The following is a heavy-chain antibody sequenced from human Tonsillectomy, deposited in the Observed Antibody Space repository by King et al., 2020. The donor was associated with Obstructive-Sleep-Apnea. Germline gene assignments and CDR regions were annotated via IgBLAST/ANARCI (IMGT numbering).Heavy chain of an antibody. CDR2: INTNTGNP. J-gene: IGHJ4*02. V-gene: IGHV7-4-1*02. CDR1: GYTFTSYA. D-gene: IGHD3-9*01. CDR3: AAGSPYDILTGYPLN. Sequence: HEQLVQSGSELKKPGASVKVSCKPSGYTFTSYAMNWVRQAPGQGLEWMGWINTNTGNPTYGRGSTGRFVFSLDTSVSTAYLQISSLKAEDTAVYYCAAGSPYDILTGYPLNWGQGTLVTVSS.